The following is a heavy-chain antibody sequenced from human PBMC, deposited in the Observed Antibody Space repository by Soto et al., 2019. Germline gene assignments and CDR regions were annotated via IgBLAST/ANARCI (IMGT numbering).Heavy chain of an antibody. V-gene: IGHV4-39*01. Sequence: PSETLSLTCTVSGGSIISSSYYCVCIRQPPWKGLEWIGSIYYSGSTYYNPSLKSRVTISVDTSKNQFSLKLSSVTAADTAVYYCARHGDSYYYYGMDVWGQGTTVTVSS. D-gene: IGHD2-21*01. J-gene: IGHJ6*02. CDR2: IYYSGST. CDR3: ARHGDSYYYYGMDV. CDR1: GGSIISSSYY.